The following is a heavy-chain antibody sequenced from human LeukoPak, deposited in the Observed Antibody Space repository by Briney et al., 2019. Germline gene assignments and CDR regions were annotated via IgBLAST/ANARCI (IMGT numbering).Heavy chain of an antibody. CDR2: ISGSGGTT. Sequence: GGSLRLSCAASGFSFSNAWMSWVRQAPGKGLEWVSAISGSGGTTYYADSVKGRFTISRDNSKNTLYLQMNSLRAEDTAVYYCAKNVREADWYYYYMDVWGKGTTVTVSS. CDR3: AKNVREADWYYYYMDV. V-gene: IGHV3-23*01. D-gene: IGHD3-9*01. CDR1: GFSFSNAW. J-gene: IGHJ6*03.